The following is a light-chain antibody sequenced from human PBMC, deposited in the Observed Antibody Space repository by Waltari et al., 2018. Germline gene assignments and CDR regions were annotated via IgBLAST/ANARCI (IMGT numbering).Light chain of an antibody. V-gene: IGKV1-6*01. Sequence: IQLTQSPSSLSASVGDRVTITCQASQDISNNLAWYQQTSGKVHSILIYKASTLQPGVPARCSVSGSGTDFTLTISSLQPEDFATYYCQQGYNMPLTFGGGTKVEIK. CDR3: QQGYNMPLT. CDR2: KAS. CDR1: QDISNN. J-gene: IGKJ4*01.